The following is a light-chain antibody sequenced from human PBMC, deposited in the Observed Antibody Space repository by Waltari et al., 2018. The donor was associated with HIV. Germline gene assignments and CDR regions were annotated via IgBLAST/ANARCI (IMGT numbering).Light chain of an antibody. CDR3: QSYDTGLTGYVV. CDR1: SSDSGGFKS. V-gene: IGLV2-14*03. J-gene: IGLJ2*01. CDR2: DVS. Sequence: QSALTQPASVSGSPGQSITISCTGTSSDSGGFKSVSWYQQSPGKAPKLIIYDVSYRPSGVSNRFSGSKSGTSASLAITGLQAEDEADYYCQSYDTGLTGYVVFGGGTKVTVL.